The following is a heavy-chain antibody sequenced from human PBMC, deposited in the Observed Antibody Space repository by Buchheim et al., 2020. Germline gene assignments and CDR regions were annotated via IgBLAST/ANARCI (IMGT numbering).Heavy chain of an antibody. D-gene: IGHD3-3*01. CDR3: AREGWSDTSGGGRPFDY. J-gene: IGHJ4*02. CDR1: GGTFNSYS. V-gene: IGHV1-69*01. Sequence: QVQLVQSGAEVKKPGSSVKVSCKTSGGTFNSYSISWVRQAPGQGLEWMGGIIPIFGRANYAQKFQDRVTITADESTRTAYMELSSLRSEDTAVYYCAREGWSDTSGGGRPFDYWGQGTL. CDR2: IIPIFGRA.